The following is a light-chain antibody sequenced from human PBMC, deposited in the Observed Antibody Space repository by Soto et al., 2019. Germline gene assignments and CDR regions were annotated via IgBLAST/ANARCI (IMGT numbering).Light chain of an antibody. V-gene: IGKV4-1*01. CDR3: QQYFSTPFT. CDR1: KSVLYSSNQKHL. J-gene: IGKJ4*01. CDR2: WAS. Sequence: IVVTLSPKSPAVFLGERATINCKSSKSVLYSSNQKHLCTWSQQKPARPPKPLLYWASTRDSGVPDRFSRSGSGTDFTLPISSLQAEDGGVFYCQQYFSTPFTFGGGTKVDIK.